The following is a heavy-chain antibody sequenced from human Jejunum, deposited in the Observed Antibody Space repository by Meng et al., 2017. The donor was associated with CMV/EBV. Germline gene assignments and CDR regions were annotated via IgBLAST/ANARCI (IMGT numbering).Heavy chain of an antibody. J-gene: IGHJ6*02. D-gene: IGHD2-8*01. V-gene: IGHV3-74*01. CDR2: INSDGSTT. CDR3: ARGGVPYGMDV. Sequence: CAASGFAFSVYWMHWVRQAPGKGLVWVSRINSDGSTTNYADSVKGRFTISRDNAKNTLYLQMNSLRAEDTAVYYCARGGVPYGMDVWGQGTTVTVSS. CDR1: GFAFSVYW.